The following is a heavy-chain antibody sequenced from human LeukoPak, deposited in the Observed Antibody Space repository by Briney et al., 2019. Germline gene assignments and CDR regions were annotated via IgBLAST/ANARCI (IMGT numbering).Heavy chain of an antibody. CDR1: GFSFSSYS. D-gene: IGHD3-9*01. V-gene: IGHV3-21*01. CDR3: ARSMVPARYYDILTGYYNNWFDP. CDR2: ISSSSSYI. J-gene: IGHJ5*02. Sequence: PGGSLRLSCAASGFSFSSYSMNWVRQAPGKGLEWVSSISSSSSYIYYADSVKGRFTISRDNSKNTLYLQMGSLRAEDMAVYYCARSMVPARYYDILTGYYNNWFDPWGQGTLVTVSS.